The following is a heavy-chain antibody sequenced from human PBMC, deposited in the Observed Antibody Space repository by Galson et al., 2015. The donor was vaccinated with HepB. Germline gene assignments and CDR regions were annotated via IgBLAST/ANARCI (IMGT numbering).Heavy chain of an antibody. CDR1: GFTFSNYA. CDR2: ISYDGSKK. V-gene: IGHV3-30-3*01. Sequence: SLRLSCAASGFTFSNYAMHWVRQAPGKGLEWVTVISYDGSKKYYADSVKGRFTISRDNSKNTLYLQMNSLRPEDTAVYSCARGGWGVGVPAGSPRLSAFDIWGQGTIVSVSS. J-gene: IGHJ3*02. D-gene: IGHD2-2*01. CDR3: ARGGWGVGVPAGSPRLSAFDI.